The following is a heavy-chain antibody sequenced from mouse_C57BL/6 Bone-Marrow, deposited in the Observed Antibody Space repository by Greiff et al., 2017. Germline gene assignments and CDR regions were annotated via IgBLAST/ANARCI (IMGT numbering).Heavy chain of an antibody. Sequence: EVMLVESGGGLVQPKGSLKLSCAASGFSFNTYAMTWVRQAPGKGLEWVARIRSKSNNYATYYADSVKDRFTISRDDSDSMLYLQMNNLKTEDTAMYYCVRSCYDFWYFDVWGTGTTVTVSS. CDR1: GFSFNTYA. J-gene: IGHJ1*03. CDR3: VRSCYDFWYFDV. V-gene: IGHV10-1*01. D-gene: IGHD2-4*01. CDR2: IRSKSNNYAT.